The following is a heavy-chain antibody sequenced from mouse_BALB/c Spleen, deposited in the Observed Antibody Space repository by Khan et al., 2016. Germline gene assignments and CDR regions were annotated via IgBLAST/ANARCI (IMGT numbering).Heavy chain of an antibody. CDR2: INSNGGRT. J-gene: IGHJ2*01. CDR1: GFTFSSYG. Sequence: EVELVESGGGLVQPGGSLKLSCAASGFTFSSYGMSWVRQTPDKRLELVATINSNGGRTYYPDSVKGRFTISRDNAKNTLYMQMSSLKSEDTAMYYCARKARTINWGQGTTLTVSS. CDR3: ARKARTIN. V-gene: IGHV5-6-3*01.